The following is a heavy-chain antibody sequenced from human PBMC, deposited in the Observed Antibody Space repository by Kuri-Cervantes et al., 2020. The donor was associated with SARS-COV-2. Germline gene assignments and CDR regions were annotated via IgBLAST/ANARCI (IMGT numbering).Heavy chain of an antibody. CDR3: AREGITAAGRDFDY. Sequence: GESLKISCAASGFTFSSYGMHWVRQAPGKGLEWVAFIRYDGSNKYYADSVKGRFTISRDNSKNTLYLQMNSLRAEDTALYFCAREGITAAGRDFDYWGQGTLVTVSS. V-gene: IGHV3-30*02. CDR1: GFTFSSYG. CDR2: IRYDGSNK. D-gene: IGHD6-25*01. J-gene: IGHJ4*02.